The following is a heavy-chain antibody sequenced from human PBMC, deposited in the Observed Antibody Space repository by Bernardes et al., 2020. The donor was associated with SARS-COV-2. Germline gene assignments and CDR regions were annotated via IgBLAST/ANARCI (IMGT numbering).Heavy chain of an antibody. CDR2: IWYDGSNK. V-gene: IGHV3-33*01. CDR1: GFTFSSYG. CDR3: VGTWNYMHWFDP. J-gene: IGHJ5*02. Sequence: GGSLRLSCAASGFTFSSYGMHWVRQAPGKGLEWVAVIWYDGSNKYYADSVKGRFTISRDNSKNTLYLQMNSLRAEDTAVYYCVGTWNYMHWFDPWGQGTLVTVSS. D-gene: IGHD1-7*01.